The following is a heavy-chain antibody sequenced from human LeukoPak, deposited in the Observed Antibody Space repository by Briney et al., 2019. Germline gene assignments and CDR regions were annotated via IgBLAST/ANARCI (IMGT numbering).Heavy chain of an antibody. D-gene: IGHD2-2*01. J-gene: IGHJ5*02. CDR1: GYTFTSYG. V-gene: IGHV1-18*04. Sequence: ALVKVSCKASGYTFTSYGISWVRQAPGQGLEWMGWISAYNGNTNYAQKLQGRVTMTTDTSTSTAYMELRSLRSDDTAVYNCARKYCSSTSCYEVGFVWFDPWGQGALVTVSS. CDR2: ISAYNGNT. CDR3: ARKYCSSTSCYEVGFVWFDP.